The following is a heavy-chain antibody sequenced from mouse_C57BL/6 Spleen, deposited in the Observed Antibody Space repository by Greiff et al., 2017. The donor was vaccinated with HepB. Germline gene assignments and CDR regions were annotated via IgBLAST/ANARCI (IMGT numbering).Heavy chain of an antibody. J-gene: IGHJ4*01. D-gene: IGHD2-5*01. CDR2: INPNNGGT. Sequence: EVQLQQSGPELVKPGASVKIPCKASGYTFTDYNMDWVKQSHGKSLEWIGDINPNNGGTIYNQKFKGKATLTVDKSSSTAYMELRSLTSEATAVYYCARRTYYSNYDAMDYWGQGTSVTVSS. CDR1: GYTFTDYN. V-gene: IGHV1-18*01. CDR3: ARRTYYSNYDAMDY.